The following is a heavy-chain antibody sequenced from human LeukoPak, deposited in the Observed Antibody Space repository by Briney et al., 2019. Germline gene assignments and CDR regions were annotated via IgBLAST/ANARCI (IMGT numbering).Heavy chain of an antibody. J-gene: IGHJ6*03. D-gene: IGHD6-13*01. V-gene: IGHV1-18*01. CDR2: ISAYNVNT. CDR1: GYTFTSYG. Sequence: GASVKVSCKASGYTFTSYGISWVRQAPGQGLEWRGWISAYNVNTNYPHKLKGRVTSTPDKSSTTVYMELSSLRSEDTAVYYCASPPVPQAAAITPGYFYYYMDVWGKGTTVTVSS. CDR3: ASPPVPQAAAITPGYFYYYMDV.